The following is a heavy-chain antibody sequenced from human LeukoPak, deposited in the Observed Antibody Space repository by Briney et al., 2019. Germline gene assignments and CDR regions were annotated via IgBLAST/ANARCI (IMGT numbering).Heavy chain of an antibody. V-gene: IGHV1-69*13. CDR2: TIPIFGTA. J-gene: IGHJ3*02. CDR3: ARAVVPAATPDAFDI. CDR1: GGTFSSYA. Sequence: SVKVSCKASGGTFSSYAVSWVRQAPGQGLEWMGGTIPIFGTANYAQKFQGRVTIAADESTSTAYMELSSLRSEDTAVYYCARAVVPAATPDAFDIWGQGTMVTVSS. D-gene: IGHD2-2*02.